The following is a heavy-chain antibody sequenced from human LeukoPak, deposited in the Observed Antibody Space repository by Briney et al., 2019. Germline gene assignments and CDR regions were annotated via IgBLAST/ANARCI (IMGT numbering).Heavy chain of an antibody. J-gene: IGHJ5*02. Sequence: SETLSLTCTVSGGSISSYYWSWIRQPPGKGLEWIGYISYSGSTNYNPSLKSRVTISVATSNNQFSLKLSSLTAADTAVYYCARADYYDSSGSSGRTYWFAPWGQGTLATVSS. CDR1: GGSISSYY. V-gene: IGHV4-59*01. D-gene: IGHD3-22*01. CDR3: ARADYYDSSGSSGRTYWFAP. CDR2: ISYSGST.